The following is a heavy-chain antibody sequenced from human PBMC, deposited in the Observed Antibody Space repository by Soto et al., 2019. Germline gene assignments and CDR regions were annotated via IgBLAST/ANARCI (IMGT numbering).Heavy chain of an antibody. D-gene: IGHD3-10*01. CDR3: ARVWGGAFDF. CDR2: IHYTGNT. CDR1: GGSVSDGIYY. V-gene: IGHV4-61*01. J-gene: IGHJ3*01. Sequence: SETLSLTCTVSGGSVSDGIYYWSWIRQPPGKGLEWIGYIHYTGNTNYNPSLNPSLKSRLTISVDTSKNQFSLKLSSVTAADTAVYYCARVWGGAFDFWGQGTMVTVSS.